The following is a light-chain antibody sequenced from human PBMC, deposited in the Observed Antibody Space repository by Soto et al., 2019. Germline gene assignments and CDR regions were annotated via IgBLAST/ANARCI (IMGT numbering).Light chain of an antibody. CDR2: DAS. CDR3: QQRYNWPLT. J-gene: IGKJ4*01. CDR1: QSIDTY. Sequence: EIVLTQSPATLSSSPGERATLSCRASQSIDTYLAWYQQKPGQAPRLLIYDASDRATGIPARFSGSGSGTAFTLTISGLEPEDFALYYCQQRYNWPLTFGGGTKGDIK. V-gene: IGKV3-11*01.